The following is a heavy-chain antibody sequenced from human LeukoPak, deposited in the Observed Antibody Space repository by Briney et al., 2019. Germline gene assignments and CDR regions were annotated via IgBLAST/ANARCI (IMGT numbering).Heavy chain of an antibody. CDR2: INHSGST. V-gene: IGHV4-34*01. J-gene: IGHJ5*02. CDR1: GGSFSGYY. CDR3: ARGGRRLLWFGEP. Sequence: PSETLSLTCAVYGGSFSGYYWSWIRQPPGKGLEWIGEINHSGSTNYNPSLKSRVTISVDTSKNQFSLKLSSVTAADTAVYYCARGGRRLLWFGEPRGQGTLVTVSS. D-gene: IGHD3-10*01.